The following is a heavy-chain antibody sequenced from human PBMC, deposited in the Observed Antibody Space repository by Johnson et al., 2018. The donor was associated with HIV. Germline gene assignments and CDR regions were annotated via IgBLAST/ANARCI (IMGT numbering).Heavy chain of an antibody. Sequence: QVQLVESGGGVVQPGRSLRLSCAASGFTFSSYAMHWVRQAPGKGLEWVAVISYDGSNKYYADSVKGRFTISRDNSKNTLYLKMNTLRVEDTAVYYCARGRWAPPPDAFDIWGQGTMVTVSS. J-gene: IGHJ3*02. D-gene: IGHD4-23*01. CDR3: ARGRWAPPPDAFDI. CDR1: GFTFSSYA. CDR2: ISYDGSNK. V-gene: IGHV3-30*04.